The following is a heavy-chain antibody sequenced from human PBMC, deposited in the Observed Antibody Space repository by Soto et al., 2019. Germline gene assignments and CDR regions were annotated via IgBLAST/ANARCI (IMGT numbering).Heavy chain of an antibody. Sequence: GESLKISCQTSDEIFNTYWITWVRQMPGRGLEWVGRIDPSDSYTIYNPSLKGHVILSVDKSMNTAYVQWTSLRASDTAMYFCGRDFGSGHADVWGQGTRVTVSA. J-gene: IGHJ6*01. CDR3: GRDFGSGHADV. CDR1: DEIFNTYW. D-gene: IGHD1-26*01. CDR2: IDPSDSYT. V-gene: IGHV5-10-1*01.